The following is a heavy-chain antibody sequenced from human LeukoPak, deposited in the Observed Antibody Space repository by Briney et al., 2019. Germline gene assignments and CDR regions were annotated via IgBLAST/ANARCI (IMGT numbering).Heavy chain of an antibody. J-gene: IGHJ4*02. V-gene: IGHV3-9*01. D-gene: IGHD5-18*01. CDR1: GFTFDDDA. CDR3: ATPGYSYGFYETPFDY. CDR2: ISWSSGSI. Sequence: SGGSLRRSCAASGFTFDDDAMHWVRQAPGKGLEWVSGISWSSGSIGYADSVKGRFTISRDNAKKSLDLHMNSLRAQDTALYYCATPGYSYGFYETPFDYWGQGTLVTVSS.